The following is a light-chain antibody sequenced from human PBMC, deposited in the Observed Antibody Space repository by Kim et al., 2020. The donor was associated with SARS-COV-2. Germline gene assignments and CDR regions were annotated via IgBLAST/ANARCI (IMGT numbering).Light chain of an antibody. J-gene: IGKJ1*01. CDR1: HSIISSY. V-gene: IGKV3-20*01. CDR3: QQYGNSPPT. CDR2: GAS. Sequence: SPGERATLSCRASHSIISSYLAWYQQKPGQAPRLLIYGASSRATGIPDRFSGSGSGTDFILTISRLEPEDFAVYYCQQYGNSPPTFGQGTKVDIK.